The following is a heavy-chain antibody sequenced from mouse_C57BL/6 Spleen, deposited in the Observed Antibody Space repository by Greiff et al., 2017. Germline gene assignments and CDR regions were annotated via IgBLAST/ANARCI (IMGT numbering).Heavy chain of an antibody. CDR2: ISSGSSTI. D-gene: IGHD1-1*01. Sequence: EVKLMESGGGLVKPGGSLKLSCAASGFTFSDYGMHWVRQAPEKGLEWVAYISSGSSTIYYADTVKGRFTISRDNAKNTLFLQMTSLRSEDTAMYYCARGDGSSSWFAYWGQGTLVTVSA. CDR3: ARGDGSSSWFAY. CDR1: GFTFSDYG. J-gene: IGHJ3*01. V-gene: IGHV5-17*01.